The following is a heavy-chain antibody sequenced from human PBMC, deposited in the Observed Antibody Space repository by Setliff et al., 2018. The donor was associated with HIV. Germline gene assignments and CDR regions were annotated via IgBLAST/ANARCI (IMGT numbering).Heavy chain of an antibody. CDR1: GFTFDDYA. J-gene: IGHJ4*02. CDR2: ISGSGGST. Sequence: RPGGSLRLSCAASGFTFDDYAMSWVRQAPGKGLEWVSGISGSGGSTYYADSVKGRFTISRDNAKNSLYLQMNSLRAEDTAVYYCAKKTAAYTSGSWLHYWGQGTLVTVSS. D-gene: IGHD3-10*01. V-gene: IGHV3-20*04. CDR3: AKKTAAYTSGSWLHY.